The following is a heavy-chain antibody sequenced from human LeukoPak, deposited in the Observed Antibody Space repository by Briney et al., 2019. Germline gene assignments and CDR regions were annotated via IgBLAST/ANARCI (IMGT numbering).Heavy chain of an antibody. Sequence: GESLKISCKGSGYSFTSYWIGWVRQMPGKGLEWMGIIYPGDSDARYSPSFQGQVTISADKSISTAYLQWSSLKASDTAMYYCARRRDLYSGSYYPFDYWGQGTLVTVSS. J-gene: IGHJ4*02. V-gene: IGHV5-51*01. D-gene: IGHD1-26*01. CDR1: GYSFTSYW. CDR3: ARRRDLYSGSYYPFDY. CDR2: IYPGDSDA.